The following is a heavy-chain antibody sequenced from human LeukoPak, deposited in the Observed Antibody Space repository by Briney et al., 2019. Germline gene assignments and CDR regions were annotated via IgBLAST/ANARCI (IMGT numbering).Heavy chain of an antibody. V-gene: IGHV3-33*08. D-gene: IGHD3-22*01. J-gene: IGHJ4*02. CDR3: TRGRNSGFSLDY. Sequence: GGSLRLSCAASGFTFSSYSMNWVRQAPGKGPEWVASIWYDGSDKFYADSVKGRFTISRDNSENTLHLQMNSLRAEDTAVYFCTRGRNSGFSLDYWGQGTLVTVSS. CDR2: IWYDGSDK. CDR1: GFTFSSYS.